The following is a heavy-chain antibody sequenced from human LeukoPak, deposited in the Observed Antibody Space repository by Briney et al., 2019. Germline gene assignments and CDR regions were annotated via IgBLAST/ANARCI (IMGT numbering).Heavy chain of an antibody. Sequence: SETLSLTCAVYGGSFSGYYWSWIRQPPGKGLEWIGEINHSGSTNYNPSLKSRVTISVDRSKNQFSLKLSSVTAADTAVYYCERELELRYWGQGTLVTVSS. CDR3: ERELELRY. D-gene: IGHD1-7*01. J-gene: IGHJ4*02. CDR2: INHSGST. V-gene: IGHV4-34*01. CDR1: GGSFSGYY.